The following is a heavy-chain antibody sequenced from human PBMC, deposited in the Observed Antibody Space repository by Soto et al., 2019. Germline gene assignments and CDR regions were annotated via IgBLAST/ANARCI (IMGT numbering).Heavy chain of an antibody. D-gene: IGHD3-22*01. J-gene: IGHJ4*02. CDR1: GFTFGSHW. CDR2: ISSGGTTT. Sequence: EVQLVESGGGLVQPGGSLRLSCAASGFTFGSHWMRWVRQAPGKGLVYVSRISSGGTTTNYAGSVKGRFTISRDNARNTLYLQMNSLRVEDTAVYYCARFGTSYDTSGFLYWGQGTPVTVSS. V-gene: IGHV3-74*01. CDR3: ARFGTSYDTSGFLY.